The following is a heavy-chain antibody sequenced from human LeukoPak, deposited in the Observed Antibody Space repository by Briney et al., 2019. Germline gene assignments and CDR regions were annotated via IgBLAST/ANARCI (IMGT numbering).Heavy chain of an antibody. V-gene: IGHV1-2*02. Sequence: ASVKVSCKASGYTFTGYYMHWVRQAPGQGLEWMGWINPNSGGTNYAQKFQGRVTMTRDTSISTAYMELSRLRSDDTAVYYCARDLCMAHDGYYYYYGMDVWGQGTTVTVSS. CDR1: GYTFTGYY. J-gene: IGHJ6*02. D-gene: IGHD5-24*01. CDR3: ARDLCMAHDGYYYYYGMDV. CDR2: INPNSGGT.